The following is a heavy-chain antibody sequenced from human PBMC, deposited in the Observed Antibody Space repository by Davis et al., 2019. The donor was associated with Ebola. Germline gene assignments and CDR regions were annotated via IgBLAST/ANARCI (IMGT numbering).Heavy chain of an antibody. CDR2: IYYSGST. CDR3: ARFLGVSYLNWFDP. Sequence: PSETLSLTCTVSGGSISSYYWSWIRQPPGKGLEWIGYIYYSGSTNYNPSLKSRVTISVDTSKNQFSLKLSSVTAADTAVYYCARFLGVSYLNWFDPWGQGTLVTVSS. V-gene: IGHV4-59*01. D-gene: IGHD2-15*01. J-gene: IGHJ5*02. CDR1: GGSISSYY.